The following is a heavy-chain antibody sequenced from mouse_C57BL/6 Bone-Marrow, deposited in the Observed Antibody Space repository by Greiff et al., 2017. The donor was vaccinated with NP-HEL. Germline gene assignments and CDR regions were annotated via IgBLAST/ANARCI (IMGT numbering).Heavy chain of an antibody. CDR3: ARRSDYGEAWFDY. CDR1: GFTFSSYG. D-gene: IGHD2-4*01. J-gene: IGHJ3*01. Sequence: EVHLVESGGDLVKPGGSLKLSCAASGFTFSSYGMSWVRQTPDKRLEWVATISSGGNYTYYHASLKGRFTISIDNSYTTIYLQMSSMKAEDTAMDYCARRSDYGEAWFDYWGKGTPVTVSA. CDR2: ISSGGNYT. V-gene: IGHV5-6*01.